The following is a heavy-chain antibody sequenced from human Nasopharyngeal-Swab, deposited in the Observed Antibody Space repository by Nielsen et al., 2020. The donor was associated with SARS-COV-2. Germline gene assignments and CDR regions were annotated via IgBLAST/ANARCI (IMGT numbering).Heavy chain of an antibody. CDR1: GGSISSYY. D-gene: IGHD4-11*01. V-gene: IGHV4-59*08. J-gene: IGHJ6*03. Sequence: GSLRLSCTVAGGSISSYYGSWIRHPAEKGLEWIGYSHYSGSNNYNPSLKSRVTLSVDTSKNQFSLKLSSVTAADTAVYYCARQKKDVKNYSNYRTNSYYYYYYMDVWGKGTTVTVSS. CDR3: ARQKKDVKNYSNYRTNSYYYYYYMDV. CDR2: SHYSGSN.